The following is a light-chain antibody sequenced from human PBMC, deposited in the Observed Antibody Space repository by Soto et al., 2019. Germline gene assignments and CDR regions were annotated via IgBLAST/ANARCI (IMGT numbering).Light chain of an antibody. V-gene: IGKV3-20*01. CDR2: AAS. CDR1: QSVSNSS. Sequence: EIVLTQSPGTLSLSPGERATFSCRASQSVSNSSLAWYHQKPGQAPRLLLFAASRRATGIPDTFSGSGSGTDFTLTISRLEPEDFAVYYCHVYGNSPMYTVGQGTRLELK. J-gene: IGKJ2*01. CDR3: HVYGNSPMYT.